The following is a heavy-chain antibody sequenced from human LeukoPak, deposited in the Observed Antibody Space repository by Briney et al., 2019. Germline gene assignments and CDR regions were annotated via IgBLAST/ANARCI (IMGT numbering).Heavy chain of an antibody. CDR3: ARGFKDCTNGVCYRAFDI. Sequence: SETLSLTCTVSGGSISSYYWSWIRQPPGKGLEWIGYIYYSGSTNYNPSLKSRVTISVDTSKNQFSLKLSSVTAADTAVYYCARGFKDCTNGVCYRAFDIWGQGTMVTVSS. CDR2: IYYSGST. V-gene: IGHV4-59*01. CDR1: GGSISSYY. J-gene: IGHJ3*02. D-gene: IGHD2-8*01.